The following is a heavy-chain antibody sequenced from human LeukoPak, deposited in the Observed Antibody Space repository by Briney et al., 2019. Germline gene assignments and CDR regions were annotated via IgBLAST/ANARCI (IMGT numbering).Heavy chain of an antibody. J-gene: IGHJ3*02. V-gene: IGHV3-74*01. D-gene: IGHD3-22*01. Sequence: GGSLRLSCAASGNYWMHWVRQAPGKGLVWVSRINSDGSSTSYADSVKGRFTVSRGNAKNALYLQMNSLRAEDTAVYYCTRGYDNTAYGPQVIWGQGTMVTVSS. CDR2: INSDGSST. CDR1: GNYW. CDR3: TRGYDNTAYGPQVI.